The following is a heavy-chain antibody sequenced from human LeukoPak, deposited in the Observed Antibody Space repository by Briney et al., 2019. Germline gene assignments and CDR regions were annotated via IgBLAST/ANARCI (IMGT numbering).Heavy chain of an antibody. J-gene: IGHJ6*03. CDR3: ARDYYDFWSGTLYYMDV. D-gene: IGHD3-3*01. V-gene: IGHV4-59*12. CDR1: GGSISSYF. Sequence: SETLSLTCSVSGGSISSYFWSWIRQPPGKGLEWIGYIYYSGSTNYNLSLKSRLTISVDTSKNQFSPKLSSVTAADTAVYYCARDYYDFWSGTLYYMDVWGKGTTVTVSS. CDR2: IYYSGST.